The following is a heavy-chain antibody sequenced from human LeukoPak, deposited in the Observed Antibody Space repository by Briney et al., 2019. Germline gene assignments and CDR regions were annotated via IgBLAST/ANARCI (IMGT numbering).Heavy chain of an antibody. V-gene: IGHV3-30*18. CDR3: AKDGRITMIVVVGKDNYGMDV. Sequence: HPGGSLRLSCAASGFTFSSYGMHWVRQPPGKGLEWVAVISYDGSNKYYADSVKGRFTISRDNSKNTLYLQMNSLRAEDTAVYYCAKDGRITMIVVVGKDNYGMDVWGQGTTVTVSS. CDR1: GFTFSSYG. CDR2: ISYDGSNK. J-gene: IGHJ6*02. D-gene: IGHD3-22*01.